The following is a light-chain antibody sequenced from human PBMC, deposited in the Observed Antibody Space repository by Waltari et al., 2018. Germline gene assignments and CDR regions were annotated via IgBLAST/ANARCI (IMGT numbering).Light chain of an antibody. CDR1: QTVSRY. Sequence: EIVLTQSPATLSLSPGERATLSCRASQTVSRYLAWYQQKPGQTPRLLIYGASNRATGIPARFRGSGSGTDFTLTISSLEPEDFAVYYCQHRNSWPLTFVGGTKVEIK. V-gene: IGKV3-11*01. CDR2: GAS. J-gene: IGKJ4*01. CDR3: QHRNSWPLT.